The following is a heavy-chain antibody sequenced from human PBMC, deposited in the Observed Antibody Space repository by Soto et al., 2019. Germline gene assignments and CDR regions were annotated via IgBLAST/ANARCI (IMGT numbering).Heavy chain of an antibody. CDR3: AKGVVVVVAATLYYYYGMDV. J-gene: IGHJ6*02. CDR1: GGSISSGGFY. Sequence: SETLSLTCIVSGGSISSGGFYWSWIRQHPGNGLEGIGFFYDTGSTYYNASLKIRLTISVDRSNNQFSLKLSSVTVADTGVYYCAKGVVVVVAATLYYYYGMDVWGQGTTVNVSS. D-gene: IGHD2-15*01. CDR2: FYDTGST. V-gene: IGHV4-31*03.